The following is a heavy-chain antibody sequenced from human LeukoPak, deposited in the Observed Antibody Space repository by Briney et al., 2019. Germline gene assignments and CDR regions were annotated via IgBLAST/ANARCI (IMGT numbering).Heavy chain of an antibody. CDR1: GFSVSNNY. Sequence: GGSLRLSCAASGFSVSNNYMSWVRQAPGKGLEWVSAISGSGGTTYYADSVKGRFTISRDNSKNTLYLQMSSLRAEDTAVYYCAKDFTISPIVHWGQGTLVTVSS. V-gene: IGHV3-23*01. CDR3: AKDFTISPIVH. J-gene: IGHJ4*02. CDR2: ISGSGGTT. D-gene: IGHD3-3*01.